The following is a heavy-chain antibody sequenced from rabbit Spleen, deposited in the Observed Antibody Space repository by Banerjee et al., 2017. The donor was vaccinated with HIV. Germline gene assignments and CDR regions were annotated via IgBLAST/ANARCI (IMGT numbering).Heavy chain of an antibody. J-gene: IGHJ4*01. V-gene: IGHV1S40*01. CDR2: VHGADSTST. CDR1: GFSFSSAYY. Sequence: QSLEESGGDLVKPGASLTLTCTASGFSFSSAYYMCWVRQAPGKGLEWIACVHGADSTSTYYASWAKGRFIISKTSSTTVTLQMTSLTVADTATYFCARDHNSRSIPYDLWGQGTLVTVS. CDR3: ARDHNSRSIPYDL. D-gene: IGHD3-1*01.